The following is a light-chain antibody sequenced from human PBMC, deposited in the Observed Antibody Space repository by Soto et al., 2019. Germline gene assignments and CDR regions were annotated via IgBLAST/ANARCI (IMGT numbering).Light chain of an antibody. CDR2: WAS. CDR1: QSVLYSSNNKNY. Sequence: DIVMTQSPDSLAVSLGERATINCKSSQSVLYSSNNKNYLAWYQQKPGQPPKLLIYWASTRESGVPDRFSGSGSGTDFTLTISSLQAEDVAVYYCQQYYGSQCTFGQGTKLEIK. V-gene: IGKV4-1*01. J-gene: IGKJ2*02. CDR3: QQYYGSQCT.